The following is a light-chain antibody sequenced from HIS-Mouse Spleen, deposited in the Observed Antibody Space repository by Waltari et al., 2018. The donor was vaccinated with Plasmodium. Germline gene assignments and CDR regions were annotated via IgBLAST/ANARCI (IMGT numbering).Light chain of an antibody. J-gene: IGLJ3*02. V-gene: IGLV3-10*01. CDR1: ALTKKY. CDR3: YSTDSSGNHRV. Sequence: SSELTQPPSVPVSPGQTARITCSGDALTKKYAYWFQPKSGQSPVLVIYEDSKRPSGIPERFSGSSSGTMATLTISGAQVEDEADYYCYSTDSSGNHRVFGGGTKLTVL. CDR2: EDS.